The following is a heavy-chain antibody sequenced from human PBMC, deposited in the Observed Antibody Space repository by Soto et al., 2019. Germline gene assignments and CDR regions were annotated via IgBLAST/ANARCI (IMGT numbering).Heavy chain of an antibody. V-gene: IGHV4-39*01. CDR2: TRYAGST. Sequence: PSETLSLTCTVSGDSINSNDDYWGWIRQPPGKGLEWIGTTRYAGSTYSNPSLRSRVAISADTSSTQFSLRLNSVTAADTAVYYCARQIGFGRWYGVLRAFDISGQGTMVT. CDR3: ARQIGFGRWYGVLRAFDI. J-gene: IGHJ3*02. CDR1: GDSINSNDDY. D-gene: IGHD6-13*01.